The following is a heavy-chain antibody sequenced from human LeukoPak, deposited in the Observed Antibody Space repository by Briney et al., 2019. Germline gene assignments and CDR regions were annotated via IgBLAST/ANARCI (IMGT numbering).Heavy chain of an antibody. Sequence: GGSLRLSCAASGFAFRTYEMNWVRQAPGKGLEWISYISSSGNSVLYADSVKGRFTISRDNVKDSLYLQMNSLRAEDTAIYYCAQDRGSLEPFDFRGQGTLVTVSS. D-gene: IGHD1-1*01. CDR3: AQDRGSLEPFDF. CDR2: ISSSGNSV. CDR1: GFAFRTYE. J-gene: IGHJ4*02. V-gene: IGHV3-48*03.